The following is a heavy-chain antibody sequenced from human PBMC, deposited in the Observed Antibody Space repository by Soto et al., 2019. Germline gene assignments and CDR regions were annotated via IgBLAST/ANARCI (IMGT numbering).Heavy chain of an antibody. CDR1: GGSISSGDYY. CDR2: VDYTGAT. D-gene: IGHD3-16*01. V-gene: IGHV4-30-4*01. Sequence: SETLSLTCTVSGGSISSGDYYWSWIRQPPGKGLEWIGNVDYTGATYYSPSLRGRLTMSVDSPKNQFSLRLTSVTAADTAVYYCARVDYVPYYFDYWGQGALVTVSS. CDR3: ARVDYVPYYFDY. J-gene: IGHJ4*02.